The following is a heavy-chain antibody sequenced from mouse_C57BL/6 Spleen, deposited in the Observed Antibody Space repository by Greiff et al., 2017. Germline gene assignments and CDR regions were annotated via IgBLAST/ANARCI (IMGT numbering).Heavy chain of an antibody. Sequence: VNLVESGPELVKPGASVKISCKASGYAFSSSWMNWVKQRPGKGLEWIGRIYPGDGDTNYNGKFKGKATLTADKSSSTAYMQLSSLTSEDSAVYFCARSAQGYYAMDYWGQGTSVTVSS. CDR1: GYAFSSSW. CDR3: ARSAQGYYAMDY. D-gene: IGHD3-2*02. J-gene: IGHJ4*01. V-gene: IGHV1-82*01. CDR2: IYPGDGDT.